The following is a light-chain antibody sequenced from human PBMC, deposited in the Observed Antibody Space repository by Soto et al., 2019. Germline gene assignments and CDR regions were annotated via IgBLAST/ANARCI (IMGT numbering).Light chain of an antibody. CDR3: QRYKTNSRT. CDR1: QSINTW. J-gene: IGKJ1*01. CDR2: KAT. V-gene: IGKV1-5*03. Sequence: DTPMTQSPSTLSASVGDRVTITCRASQSINTWLAWYQQKPRRAPKLLIYKATTLQSGVPSRFSGSGSGTEFTLTIGSLQRDDFGTYFCQRYKTNSRTFGQGTKVEV.